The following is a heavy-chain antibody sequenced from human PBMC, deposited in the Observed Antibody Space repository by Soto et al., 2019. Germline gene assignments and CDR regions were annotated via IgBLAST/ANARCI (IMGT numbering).Heavy chain of an antibody. CDR1: GYTFTSYY. V-gene: IGHV1-46*03. CDR3: ARVYCGGGSCYSIDY. Sequence: ASVKVSCKASGYTFTSYYMHWVRQAPGQGLEWMGIINPSGSTSYAQKFQGRVTMTRDTSTSTVYMELSSLRSGDTAVYYCARVYCGGGSCYSIDYWGQGTLVTVSS. CDR2: INPSGST. J-gene: IGHJ4*02. D-gene: IGHD2-15*01.